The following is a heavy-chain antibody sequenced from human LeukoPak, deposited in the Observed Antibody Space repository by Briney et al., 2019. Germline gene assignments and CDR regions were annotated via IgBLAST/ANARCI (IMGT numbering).Heavy chain of an antibody. CDR1: GYAFTSYD. CDR3: ARAHSSGLNMDY. J-gene: IGHJ4*02. CDR2: MNPNTGNT. Sequence: ASVKVSCKASGYAFTSYDINWVRQATGQGLEWMGWMNPNTGNTGYAQKFQGRATMTRNTSISTAYMELSSLRSEDTAVYYCARAHSSGLNMDYWGQGTLVTVSS. V-gene: IGHV1-8*01. D-gene: IGHD6-19*01.